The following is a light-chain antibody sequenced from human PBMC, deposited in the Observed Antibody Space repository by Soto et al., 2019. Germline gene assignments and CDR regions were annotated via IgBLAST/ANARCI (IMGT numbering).Light chain of an antibody. CDR1: SNDVGGYKF. J-gene: IGLJ3*02. CDR2: EVS. Sequence: QSALTQPPSASGSPGQSVTISCTGTSNDVGGYKFVSWHQHHPGKAPKLIIYEVSERPSGVPDRFSGSKSGNTASLTVSWLQAEDEADYYCSSYAGGRSLVFGGGTQLTVL. V-gene: IGLV2-8*01. CDR3: SSYAGGRSLV.